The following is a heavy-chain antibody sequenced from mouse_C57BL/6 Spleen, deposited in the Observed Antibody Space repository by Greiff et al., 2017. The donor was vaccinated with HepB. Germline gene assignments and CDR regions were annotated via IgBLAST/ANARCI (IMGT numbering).Heavy chain of an antibody. CDR1: GFSLTSYG. Sequence: VMLVESGPGLVAPSQSLSITCTVSGFSLTSYGVHWVRQPPGKGLEWLVVIWSDGSTTYNSALKSRLSISKDNSKSQVFLKMNSLQTDDTAMYYCARHRYGSSYVIMDYWGQGTSVTVSS. J-gene: IGHJ4*01. CDR2: IWSDGST. D-gene: IGHD1-1*01. V-gene: IGHV2-6-1*01. CDR3: ARHRYGSSYVIMDY.